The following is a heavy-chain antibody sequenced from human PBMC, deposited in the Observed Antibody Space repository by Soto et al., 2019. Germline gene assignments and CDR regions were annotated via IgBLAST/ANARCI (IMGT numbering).Heavy chain of an antibody. CDR3: ARKVPGSTTRPDYWYFDL. V-gene: IGHV3-23*01. CDR2: ISGGGDAT. J-gene: IGHJ2*01. D-gene: IGHD3-10*01. Sequence: EVQLLESGGGLVQPGGSLRLSCAASGFPFISYAMNWVRQAPGKGLQWVSAISGGGDATFYADSVKGRFTISRDNSRNTVTLQMNSLGADDTAVYYCARKVPGSTTRPDYWYFDLWGRGTLVTVSS. CDR1: GFPFISYA.